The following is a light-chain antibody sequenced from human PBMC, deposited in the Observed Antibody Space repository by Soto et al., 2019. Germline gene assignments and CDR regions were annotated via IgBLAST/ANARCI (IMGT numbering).Light chain of an antibody. CDR2: AAS. CDR1: QTISNF. J-gene: IGKJ2*01. CDR3: QQSYTTPYT. V-gene: IGKV1-39*01. Sequence: DIQMTQSPSSLSASVGDRVTITCRASQTISNFLNWYQQKPGKAPELLIYAASSLHSGVPSRFSGSGSGTNFTLTISSLQPEDFATYLCQQSYTTPYTFGQGTKLEIK.